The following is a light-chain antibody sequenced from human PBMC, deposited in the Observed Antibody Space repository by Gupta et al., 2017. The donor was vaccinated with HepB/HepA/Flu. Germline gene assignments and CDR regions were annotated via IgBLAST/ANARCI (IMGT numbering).Light chain of an antibody. CDR3: QQSYSTPA. J-gene: IGKJ2*01. V-gene: IGKV1-39*01. Sequence: DIQMTQSPSSLSASVGDRVTITCRASQSISSYLNWYQQKPGKAPKLLIYAASSLQSGVPSRFSGSGSGTDFTLTISRRQPEDFATYYCQQSYSTPAFGQGTXLEIK. CDR2: AAS. CDR1: QSISSY.